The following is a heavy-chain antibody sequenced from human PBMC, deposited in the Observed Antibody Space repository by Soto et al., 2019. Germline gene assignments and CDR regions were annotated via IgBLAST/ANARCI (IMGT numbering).Heavy chain of an antibody. D-gene: IGHD3-9*01. CDR1: GFTFSSYA. CDR2: ISGSGGST. V-gene: IGHV3-23*01. CDR3: AKNVWGITIFGGMDV. Sequence: TGGSLRLSCAASGFTFSSYAMSWVRQAPGKGLEWVSAISGSGGSTYYADSVKGRFTISRDNSKNTLYLQMNSLRAEDTAVYYCAKNVWGITIFGGMDVWGQGTTVTVS. J-gene: IGHJ6*02.